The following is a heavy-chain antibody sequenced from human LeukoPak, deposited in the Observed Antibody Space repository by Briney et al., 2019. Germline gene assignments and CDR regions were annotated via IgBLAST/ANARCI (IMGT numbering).Heavy chain of an antibody. CDR3: ARDRRWLVTRAFDI. CDR2: IYYSGST. Sequence: SETLSLTCTISGGSISSYYWSWIRQPPGKGLEWIGYIYYSGSTNYNPSLTSRVTISVDTSKNQFSLKLSSVTAADTAVYYCARDRRWLVTRAFDIWGQGTMVTVSS. CDR1: GGSISSYY. D-gene: IGHD6-19*01. J-gene: IGHJ3*02. V-gene: IGHV4-59*01.